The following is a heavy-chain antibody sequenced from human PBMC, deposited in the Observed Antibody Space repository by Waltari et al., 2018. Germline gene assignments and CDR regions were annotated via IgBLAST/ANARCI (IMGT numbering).Heavy chain of an antibody. Sequence: EVRLVESGGGLVQPGGSLRLSCATSGFTFSSYAMSWVRQAPGKGREWVSSSSGGGGATYYADSVKGRFTISRDISKNTLCLQVNSLRADDTAVYYCTKRGDYYYYGMAVWGQGTTVTVSS. CDR3: TKRGDYYYYGMAV. V-gene: IGHV3-23*04. CDR1: GFTFSSYA. CDR2: SSGGGGAT. J-gene: IGHJ6*02.